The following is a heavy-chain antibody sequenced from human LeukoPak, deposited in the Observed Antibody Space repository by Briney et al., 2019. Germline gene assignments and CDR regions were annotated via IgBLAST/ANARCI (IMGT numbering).Heavy chain of an antibody. CDR2: ISGDGGTT. Sequence: GGSLRLSCAASGFSFDDYAMQWVRQAPGKGLEWVSLISGDGGTTYYTDSMKGRFAISRDNSKNSLYLQMNSLRTEDTALYYCAKDWRYFGDDFDLWGRGTLVTVS. V-gene: IGHV3-43*02. CDR3: AKDWRYFGDDFDL. J-gene: IGHJ2*01. CDR1: GFSFDDYA. D-gene: IGHD4-17*01.